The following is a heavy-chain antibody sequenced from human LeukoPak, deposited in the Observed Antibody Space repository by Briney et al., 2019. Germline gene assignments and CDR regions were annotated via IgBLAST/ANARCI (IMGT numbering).Heavy chain of an antibody. Sequence: GGSLRLSCAASGFTFSSYGMHWVRQAPDKGLEWVAVISYDGSNKYYADSVKGRFTISRDNSKNTLYLQMNSLRAEDTAVYYCAKALMNYYGSGSYHYWGQGTLVTVSS. J-gene: IGHJ4*02. CDR3: AKALMNYYGSGSYHY. V-gene: IGHV3-30*18. D-gene: IGHD3-10*01. CDR1: GFTFSSYG. CDR2: ISYDGSNK.